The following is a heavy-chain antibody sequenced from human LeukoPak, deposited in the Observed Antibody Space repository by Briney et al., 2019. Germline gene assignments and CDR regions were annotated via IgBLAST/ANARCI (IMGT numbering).Heavy chain of an antibody. CDR2: ISGGVGST. J-gene: IGHJ4*02. D-gene: IGHD5-18*01. V-gene: IGHV3-23*01. Sequence: PGGSLRLSCAASGFTVSGHPMSWVRQAPGQGLEWVSTISGGVGSTYYADSVKGRFTISRDNSKNTLYLQMNSLRAEDTAVYFCAKVRGAYSYAYTDYWGQGTLVTVSS. CDR1: GFTVSGHP. CDR3: AKVRGAYSYAYTDY.